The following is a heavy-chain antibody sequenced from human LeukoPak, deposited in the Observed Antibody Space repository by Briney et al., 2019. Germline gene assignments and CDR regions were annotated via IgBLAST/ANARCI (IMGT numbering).Heavy chain of an antibody. D-gene: IGHD3-10*01. Sequence: PGGSLRLSCAASGFTFSSYALHWVRQAPGKGLEWVAIISNDGINKFYADSVKGRFTISRDNYKNTLYLQMNSLRAEDTAVYYCARGYYYGSGYFDYWGQGTLVTVSS. V-gene: IGHV3-30-3*01. CDR3: ARGYYYGSGYFDY. J-gene: IGHJ4*02. CDR1: GFTFSSYA. CDR2: ISNDGINK.